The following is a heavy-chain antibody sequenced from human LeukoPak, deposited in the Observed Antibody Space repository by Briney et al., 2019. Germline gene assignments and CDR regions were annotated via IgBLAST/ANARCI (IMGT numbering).Heavy chain of an antibody. D-gene: IGHD6-19*01. Sequence: ASVKVSCKASGGTFSSYAISWVRQAPGQGLEWMGGIIPIFGTANYAQKFQGRVTITADESTSTAYMELSSLRSEDTAVYYCARDPGYSSGWYMDLSGWGQGTLVTVSS. V-gene: IGHV1-69*01. J-gene: IGHJ4*02. CDR1: GGTFSSYA. CDR3: ARDPGYSSGWYMDLSG. CDR2: IIPIFGTA.